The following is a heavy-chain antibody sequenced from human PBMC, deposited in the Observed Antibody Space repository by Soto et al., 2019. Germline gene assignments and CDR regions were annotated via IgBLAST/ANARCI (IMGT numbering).Heavy chain of an antibody. V-gene: IGHV3-15*01. D-gene: IGHD3-3*01. CDR3: TTDAISDDPGYYKGMDV. Sequence: LSCAAGGLSIINAWRSLVQAAAGKGLDLMCRIKSKTYGGATDYVAPVKGRFTISRDDSQNTLYLQMNSLNTDDTGVYYCTTDAISDDPGYYKGMDVWGQGTTVTVSS. CDR2: IKSKTYGGAT. J-gene: IGHJ6*02. CDR1: GLSIINAW.